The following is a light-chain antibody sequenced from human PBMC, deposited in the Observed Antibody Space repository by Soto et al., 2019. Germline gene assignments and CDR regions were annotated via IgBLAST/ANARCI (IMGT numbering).Light chain of an antibody. CDR1: QSLLLSSGNNY. V-gene: IGKV2-28*01. CDR3: AQALQTVT. J-gene: IGKJ4*01. CDR2: LGS. Sequence: DIVLTQSPLSLPVTPGESASISCKASQSLLLSSGNNYLDWYLQKPGQSPQLLIYLGSTRASGVPDRFSGSGSGPDFTLKISTVEAEDVGACYCAQALQTVTFGGGTKVEIK.